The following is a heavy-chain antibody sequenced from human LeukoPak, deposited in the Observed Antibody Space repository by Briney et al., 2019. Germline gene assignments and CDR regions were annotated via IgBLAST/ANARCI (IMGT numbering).Heavy chain of an antibody. D-gene: IGHD2-2*01. V-gene: IGHV6-1*01. Sequence: SQTLSLTCAIPGDSVSSNSAAWNWIRQSPSRGLEWLGRTYYRSKWYNDYAVSVKSRITINPDTSKNQFSLQLNSVTPEDTAVYYCAREYQLLLYPARFDYWGQGTLVTVSS. CDR1: GDSVSSNSAA. J-gene: IGHJ4*02. CDR2: TYYRSKWYN. CDR3: AREYQLLLYPARFDY.